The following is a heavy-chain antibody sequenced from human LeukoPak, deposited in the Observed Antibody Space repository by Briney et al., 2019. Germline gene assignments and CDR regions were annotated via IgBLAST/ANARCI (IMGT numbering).Heavy chain of an antibody. D-gene: IGHD4-17*01. J-gene: IGHJ4*02. CDR3: ARRAGEYSHPYDY. Sequence: GGSLRLSCAASGFTFSSYAMSWVRQAPGKGLEWVSFIYSGGNTLYSDSVKGRFTIFRDNSKNTLYLQMNSLRAEDTAVYYCARRAGEYSHPYDYWGQGTLVTVSS. V-gene: IGHV3-23*05. CDR2: IYSGGNT. CDR1: GFTFSSYA.